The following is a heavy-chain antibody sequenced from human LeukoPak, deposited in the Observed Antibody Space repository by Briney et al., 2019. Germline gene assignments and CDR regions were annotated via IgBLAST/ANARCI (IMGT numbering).Heavy chain of an antibody. CDR1: GGSISSYY. CDR2: IYYSGST. Sequence: SETLSLTCTVSGGSISSYYWSWIRQPPGKGLEWIGYIYYSGSTYYNPSLKSRVTISVDTSKNQFSLKLSSVTAADTAVYYCARSGLYSSSSVDYWGQGTLVTVSS. J-gene: IGHJ4*02. V-gene: IGHV4-59*06. D-gene: IGHD6-6*01. CDR3: ARSGLYSSSSVDY.